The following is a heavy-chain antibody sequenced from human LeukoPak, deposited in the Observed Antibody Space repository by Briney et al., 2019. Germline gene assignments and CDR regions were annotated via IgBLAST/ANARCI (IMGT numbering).Heavy chain of an antibody. Sequence: GASVKVSCKASGGTFSSYAISWVRQAPGQGLEWMGRIIPILGIANYAQKFQGRVTITADKSTSTAYMELSSLRSEDTAVYYCARVLTSSWYPNDYWGQGTLVTVSS. D-gene: IGHD6-13*01. CDR1: GGTFSSYA. V-gene: IGHV1-69*04. CDR3: ARVLTSSWYPNDY. J-gene: IGHJ4*02. CDR2: IIPILGIA.